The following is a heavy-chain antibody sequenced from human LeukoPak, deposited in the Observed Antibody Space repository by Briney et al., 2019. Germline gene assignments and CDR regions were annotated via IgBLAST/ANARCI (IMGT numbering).Heavy chain of an antibody. Sequence: QPGGSLRLSCAASGFTFSSYSMNWVRQAPGKGLEWVSYISSSSSTIYYADSVKGRFTISRDNAKNSLYLQMNSLRAEDTAVYYCAYPVPTGYWGQGTLVTVPS. J-gene: IGHJ4*02. D-gene: IGHD4-11*01. V-gene: IGHV3-48*01. CDR3: AYPVPTGY. CDR2: ISSSSSTI. CDR1: GFTFSSYS.